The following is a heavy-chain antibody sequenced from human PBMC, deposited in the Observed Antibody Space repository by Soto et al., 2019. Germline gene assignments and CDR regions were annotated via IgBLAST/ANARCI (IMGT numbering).Heavy chain of an antibody. Sequence: LGESLKISCKGSGYSFTSYWIGWVRQMPGKGLEWMGIIYPGDSDTRYSPSFQGQVTISADKSISTAYLQWSSLKASDTAMYYCARGEYDYVWGSYRYDSIRGMDVWGQGTTVTVSS. CDR3: ARGEYDYVWGSYRYDSIRGMDV. CDR1: GYSFTSYW. J-gene: IGHJ6*02. CDR2: IYPGDSDT. V-gene: IGHV5-51*01. D-gene: IGHD3-16*02.